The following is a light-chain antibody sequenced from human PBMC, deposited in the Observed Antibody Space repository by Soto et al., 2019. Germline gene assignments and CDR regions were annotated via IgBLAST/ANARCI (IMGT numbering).Light chain of an antibody. V-gene: IGLV2-14*01. CDR1: SSDIGAYNY. J-gene: IGLJ1*01. CDR3: FSFTTDWTHV. Sequence: QSVLTHLASVSGSPGQSSTISCTGSSSDIGAYNYVSWFQQYPGKAPKLIISEVSNRPSGVSNRFSGSKSGTAASLTISGLQTEDEADYFCFSFTTDWTHVFGTGTKVTVL. CDR2: EVS.